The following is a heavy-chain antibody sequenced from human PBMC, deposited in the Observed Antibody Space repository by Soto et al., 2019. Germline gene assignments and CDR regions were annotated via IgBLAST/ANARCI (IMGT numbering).Heavy chain of an antibody. V-gene: IGHV3-23*01. Sequence: EVQFLESGGGLVQPGGSLRLSCAVSEFSFSTYAMSWVRQAPGKGLEWVSGISAGGGNTYYADSVRGRFTISRDNSKDTLYLQITSLRAEDTAFYYCAKHAEYQLVSWFDPWGQGTLVTVSS. CDR3: AKHAEYQLVSWFDP. D-gene: IGHD2-2*01. J-gene: IGHJ5*02. CDR2: ISAGGGNT. CDR1: EFSFSTYA.